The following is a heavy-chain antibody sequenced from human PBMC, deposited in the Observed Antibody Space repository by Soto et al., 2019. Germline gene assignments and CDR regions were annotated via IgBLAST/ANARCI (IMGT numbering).Heavy chain of an antibody. CDR3: ARQAGYPYYYGMDV. D-gene: IGHD6-13*01. V-gene: IGHV3-23*01. J-gene: IGHJ6*02. CDR2: ISGSGGST. Sequence: GGSLRLSCAASGFTFSSYAMSWVRQAPGKGLEWVSAISGSGGSTYYADSVKGRFTISRDNSKNTLYLQMNSLRAEDTAVYYCARQAGYPYYYGMDVWGQGTTVTVS. CDR1: GFTFSSYA.